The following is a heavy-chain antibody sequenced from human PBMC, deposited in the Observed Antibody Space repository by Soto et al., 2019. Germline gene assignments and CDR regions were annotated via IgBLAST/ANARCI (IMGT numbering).Heavy chain of an antibody. D-gene: IGHD5-12*01. Sequence: QVQLVDSGGGVVQPGRSLRLSCAASGFTFSSYAMHWVRQAPGKGLEWVAVISYDGSNKYYADSVKGRFTISRDNSKNTLYLQMNSLRAEDTAVYYCARENGYNYENAFDIWGQGTMVTVSS. J-gene: IGHJ3*02. CDR2: ISYDGSNK. CDR1: GFTFSSYA. V-gene: IGHV3-30-3*01. CDR3: ARENGYNYENAFDI.